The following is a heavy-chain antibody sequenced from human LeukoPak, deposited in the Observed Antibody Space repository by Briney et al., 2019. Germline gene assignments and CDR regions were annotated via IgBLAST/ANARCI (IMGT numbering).Heavy chain of an antibody. CDR2: IIPIFGTA. CDR3: AREPSYYYDSSGYYYAYYFDY. CDR1: GGTFISYA. J-gene: IGHJ4*02. D-gene: IGHD3-22*01. Sequence: SVKVSCKASGGTFISYAISWVRQAPGQGLEWMGGIIPIFGTANYGQKFQGRVTITTDESTSTAYMELSSLRSEDTAVYYCAREPSYYYDSSGYYYAYYFDYWGQGTLVTVSS. V-gene: IGHV1-69*05.